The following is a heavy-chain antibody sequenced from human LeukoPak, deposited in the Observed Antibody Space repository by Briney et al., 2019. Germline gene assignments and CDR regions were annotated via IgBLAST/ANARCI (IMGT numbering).Heavy chain of an antibody. V-gene: IGHV3-21*01. CDR2: ISVRSNYI. CDR3: VRLRRNSDTSGYYYYYDC. CDR1: GYTFSSFS. J-gene: IGHJ4*02. Sequence: GGSLGLSCAASGYTFSSFSINWVRQAPGKGLEWVSSISVRSNYIYYADSVRGRFSISRDDARDSLYLQMNSLRAEDTAVYYCVRLRRNSDTSGYYYYYDCWGQGALVTVS. D-gene: IGHD3-22*01.